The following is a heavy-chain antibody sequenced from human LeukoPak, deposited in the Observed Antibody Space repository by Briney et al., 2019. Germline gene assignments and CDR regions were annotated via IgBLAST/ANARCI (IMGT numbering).Heavy chain of an antibody. V-gene: IGHV3-30*18. D-gene: IGHD6-13*01. CDR1: GFTFSTYV. CDR3: AKGYTSSWYLPNFDY. CDR2: ISYDGSNK. J-gene: IGHJ4*02. Sequence: GRSLRLSCVASGFTFSTYVMRWVRQAPGKGLEWVAVISYDGSNKYYTDSVKDRFTISRDNSKNTLYLQMNSLRAEDTAVYYCAKGYTSSWYLPNFDYWGQGTLVTVSS.